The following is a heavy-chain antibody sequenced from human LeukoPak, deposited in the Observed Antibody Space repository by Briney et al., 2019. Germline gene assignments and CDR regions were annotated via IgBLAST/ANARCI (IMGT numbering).Heavy chain of an antibody. CDR2: IFYSGST. CDR3: ARNSIFGVIFLYFDC. J-gene: IGHJ4*02. D-gene: IGHD3-3*01. Sequence: SETLSLTCTVSGGSINSNHYYWGWIRQSPGKGPEWIGSIFYSGSTYYNPSLKSRISKSADTSNNQISLNLTSVTAADTAVYYCARNSIFGVIFLYFDCWGQGTLVTVSS. V-gene: IGHV4-39*07. CDR1: GGSINSNHYY.